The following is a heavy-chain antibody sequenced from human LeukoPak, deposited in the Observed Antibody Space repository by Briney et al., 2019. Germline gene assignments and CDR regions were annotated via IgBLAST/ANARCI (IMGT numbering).Heavy chain of an antibody. J-gene: IGHJ4*02. Sequence: SQTLSLTCAISGDSVSSSTAAWNWIRQSPSRGLEWLGRTYYRSKWYNDYAVSVKSRITINTDTSKNQFSLQLKSVTPEDTAVYYCAREVGATHYFDYWGQGTLVTVSS. CDR2: TYYRSKWYN. CDR1: GDSVSSSTAA. D-gene: IGHD1-26*01. V-gene: IGHV6-1*01. CDR3: AREVGATHYFDY.